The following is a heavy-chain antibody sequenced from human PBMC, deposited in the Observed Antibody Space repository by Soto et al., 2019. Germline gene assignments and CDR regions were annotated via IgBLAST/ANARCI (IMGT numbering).Heavy chain of an antibody. CDR2: IYYSGTT. D-gene: IGHD3-3*01. V-gene: IGHV4-30-4*01. CDR1: GGSISSGDYY. CDR3: ARVTPAWSGSYPNAFDI. J-gene: IGHJ3*02. Sequence: SETLSLTCTVSGGSISSGDYYWSWIRQPPGKGLEWIGYIYYSGTTYYNPSLKSRVTISVDTSKNQFSLKLNSVTAADTAVYYCARVTPAWSGSYPNAFDIWGQGTMVTVSS.